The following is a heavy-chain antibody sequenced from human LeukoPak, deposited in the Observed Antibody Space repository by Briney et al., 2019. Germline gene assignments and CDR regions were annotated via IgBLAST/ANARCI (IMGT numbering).Heavy chain of an antibody. V-gene: IGHV1-2*02. CDR1: GYTFTGYY. D-gene: IGHD5-18*01. CDR3: ARDFYYVDTAMVGYMDV. Sequence: GASVKVSCKASGYTFTGYYMHWVRQAPGQGLEWMGWINPNSGGTNYAQKFQGRVTMTRDTSIGTAYMELSRLRSDDTAVYYCARDFYYVDTAMVGYMDVWGKGTTVTVSS. J-gene: IGHJ6*03. CDR2: INPNSGGT.